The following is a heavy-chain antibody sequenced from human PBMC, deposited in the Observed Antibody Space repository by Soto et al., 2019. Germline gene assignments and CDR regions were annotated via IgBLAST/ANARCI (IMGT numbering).Heavy chain of an antibody. D-gene: IGHD4-17*01. CDR3: ARDHHGDFVDY. CDR1: GGSISSSSYY. Sequence: SETLSLTCTVSGGSISSSSYYWGWIRQPPGKGLEWIGSIYYSGSTYYNPSPKSRVTISVDTSKNQFSLKLSSVTAADTAVYYCARDHHGDFVDYWGQGTLVTVSS. J-gene: IGHJ4*02. CDR2: IYYSGST. V-gene: IGHV4-39*02.